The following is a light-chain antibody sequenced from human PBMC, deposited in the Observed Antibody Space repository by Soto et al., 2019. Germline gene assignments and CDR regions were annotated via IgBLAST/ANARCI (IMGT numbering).Light chain of an antibody. CDR3: QPRYHPPFT. Sequence: IQMTQSPSTLPASVGDRVTITCRASQSISNWLAWYQQKPGTGPKLLIYHASSLERGVPSRVSGSWSGTDFTLNLRSLRPEDFATYFCQPRYHPPFTFGPGTKVDI. CDR2: HAS. CDR1: QSISNW. J-gene: IGKJ3*01. V-gene: IGKV1-5*01.